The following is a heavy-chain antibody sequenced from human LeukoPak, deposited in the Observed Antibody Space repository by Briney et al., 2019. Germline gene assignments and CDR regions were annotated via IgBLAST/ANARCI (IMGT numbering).Heavy chain of an antibody. J-gene: IGHJ4*02. CDR2: ISWNSGSI. V-gene: IGHV3-9*01. D-gene: IGHD1-26*01. Sequence: GGSLRLSCAASGFTFDDYAMHWVRQAPGKGLEWVSGISWNSGSIGYADSVKGRFTISRDNPKNSLYLQMNSLRAEDTALYYCAKDASAQGAMYYFDYWGQGTLVTVSS. CDR3: AKDASAQGAMYYFDY. CDR1: GFTFDDYA.